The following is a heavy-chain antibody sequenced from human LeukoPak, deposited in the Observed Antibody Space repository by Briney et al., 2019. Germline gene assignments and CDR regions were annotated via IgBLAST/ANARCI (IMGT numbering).Heavy chain of an antibody. CDR2: ISAYNGNT. CDR1: GYTFTSYG. V-gene: IGHV1-18*01. D-gene: IGHD3-10*01. J-gene: IGHJ6*03. CDR3: ARVYGSGSCYTYYYYMDV. Sequence: ASVKVSCKASGYTFTSYGISWVRQAPGQGLEWMGWISAYNGNTNYAQKLQGRVTMTTDTSTSTAYMELRSLRSDDTAVYYCARVYGSGSCYTYYYYMDVWGKGTTVTVSS.